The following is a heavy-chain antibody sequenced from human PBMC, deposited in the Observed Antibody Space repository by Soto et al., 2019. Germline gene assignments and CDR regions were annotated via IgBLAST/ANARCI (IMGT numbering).Heavy chain of an antibody. Sequence: PGGSLRLSCAASGFTFSDYTINWVRQAPGKGLEWVALISSDGSNKYYADSVKGRFTISRDTSRNTLYLQMNSLRAEDTAVYYCARDRKTYYDFWSGYLTGYWGQGTMVTVYS. V-gene: IGHV3-30-3*01. CDR2: ISSDGSNK. CDR1: GFTFSDYT. CDR3: ARDRKTYYDFWSGYLTGY. J-gene: IGHJ4*02. D-gene: IGHD3-3*01.